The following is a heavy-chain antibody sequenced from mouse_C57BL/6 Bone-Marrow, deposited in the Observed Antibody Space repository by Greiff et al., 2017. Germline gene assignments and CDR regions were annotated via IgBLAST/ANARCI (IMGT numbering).Heavy chain of an antibody. J-gene: IGHJ3*01. CDR1: GYTFTSYW. CDR2: IHPSDSDT. V-gene: IGHV1-74*01. D-gene: IGHD2-3*01. CDR3: RMGWVLRSWFAY. Sequence: VQLQESGAELVKPGASVKVSCKASGYTFTSYWMHWVKQRPGQGLEWIGRIHPSDSDTNYNQKFKGKATLTVDKSSSTAYMQRSSLTSEDSAVYCCRMGWVLRSWFAYWGQGTLVTVSA.